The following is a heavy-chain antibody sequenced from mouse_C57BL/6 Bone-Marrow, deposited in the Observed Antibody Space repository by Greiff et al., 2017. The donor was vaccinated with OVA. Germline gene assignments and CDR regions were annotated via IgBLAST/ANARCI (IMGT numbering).Heavy chain of an antibody. Sequence: EVQLQESGPGLVKPSQSLSLTCSVTGYSITSGYYWNWIRQFPGNKLEWMGYISYDGSNNYNPSLKNRITITRDTSKNQFFLKLNSVTNEDTTTYYGARKTGDDWGQGTTLTVSS. V-gene: IGHV3-6*01. CDR1: GYSITSGYY. CDR3: ARKTGDD. J-gene: IGHJ2*01. CDR2: ISYDGSN.